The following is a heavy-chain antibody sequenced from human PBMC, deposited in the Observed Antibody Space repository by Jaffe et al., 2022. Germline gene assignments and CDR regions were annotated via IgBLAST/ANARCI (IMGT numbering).Heavy chain of an antibody. CDR3: ARSREGPGRYYYYYYYMDV. CDR2: IYHSGST. Sequence: QVQLQESGPGLVKPSGTLSLTCAVSGGSISSSNWWSWIRQPPGKGLEWIGEIYHSGSTNYNPSLKSRVTISVDKSKNQFSLKLSSVTAADTAVYYCARSREGPGRYYYYYYYMDVWGKGTTVTVSS. CDR1: GGSISSSNW. D-gene: IGHD1-1*01. J-gene: IGHJ6*03. V-gene: IGHV4-4*02.